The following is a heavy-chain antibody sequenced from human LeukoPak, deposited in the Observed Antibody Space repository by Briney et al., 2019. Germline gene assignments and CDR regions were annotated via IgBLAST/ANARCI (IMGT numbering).Heavy chain of an antibody. Sequence: GESLKISCKGSGYSFTSYWIGWVRQMPGKGLEWMGIIYPGDSDTRYSPYFQGQVTISADKPISTAFLQWCGLKTSDPALYYFPTRSLTGYYMDVWGQGTPVTVSS. CDR2: IYPGDSDT. J-gene: IGHJ6*03. CDR1: GYSFTSYW. CDR3: PTRSLTGYYMDV. V-gene: IGHV5-51*04.